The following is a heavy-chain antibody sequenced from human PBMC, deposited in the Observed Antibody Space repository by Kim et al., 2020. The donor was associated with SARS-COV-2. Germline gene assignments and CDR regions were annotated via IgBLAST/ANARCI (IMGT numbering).Heavy chain of an antibody. J-gene: IGHJ4*02. CDR3: ARGPDTYFDY. Sequence: ASVKVSCKASGYTFTTYAIHWVRQAPGQRLEWMGWINIGSGKTKFSQSFQGRVTFTRDTSATTAFMELSSLRSEDTSVYYCARGPDTYFDYWGQGTLITVSS. CDR1: GYTFTTYA. V-gene: IGHV1-3*04. CDR2: INIGSGKT. D-gene: IGHD3-9*01.